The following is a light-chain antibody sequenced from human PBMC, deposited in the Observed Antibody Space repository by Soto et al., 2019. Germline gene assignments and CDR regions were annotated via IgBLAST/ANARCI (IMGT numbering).Light chain of an antibody. CDR1: QSISSW. CDR2: KAS. V-gene: IGKV1-5*03. J-gene: IGKJ1*01. CDR3: QQYNSYSGT. Sequence: DIQMTQSPSTRSASVGDRVTITCRASQSISSWLAWYQQKPGKAPKLLIYKASSLESGVPSRIRGSGSGTELTLTISSLQPDDFATYYCQQYNSYSGTFGQGTKVEIK.